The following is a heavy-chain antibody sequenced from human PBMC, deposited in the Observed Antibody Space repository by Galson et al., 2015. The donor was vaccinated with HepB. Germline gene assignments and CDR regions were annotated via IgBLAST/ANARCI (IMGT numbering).Heavy chain of an antibody. CDR1: GFTFSSYA. Sequence: SLRLSCAASGFTFSSYAMSWVRQAPGKGLEWVSSISGRGGRTHYGDSVKGRFTISRDNSRNTMYLQMDSLRAEDTAVYYCAKHSTSVEVMPVVNSWGQGTLVTVSS. V-gene: IGHV3-23*01. D-gene: IGHD3-22*01. J-gene: IGHJ4*02. CDR3: AKHSTSVEVMPVVNS. CDR2: ISGRGGRT.